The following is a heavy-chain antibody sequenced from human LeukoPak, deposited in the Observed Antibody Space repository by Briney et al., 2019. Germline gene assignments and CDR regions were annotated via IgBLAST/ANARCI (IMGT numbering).Heavy chain of an antibody. CDR2: ISYDGSNK. D-gene: IGHD3-16*02. J-gene: IGHJ4*02. V-gene: IGHV3-30*18. Sequence: PGGSLRLSCAASGFIFSSYGMHWVRQAPGKGLEWVAVISYDGSNKYYADSVKGRFTISRDNSKNTLYLQMNSLRAEDTAVYYCAKDRSFRLGEFSCNYWGQGTLVTVSS. CDR3: AKDRSFRLGEFSCNY. CDR1: GFIFSSYG.